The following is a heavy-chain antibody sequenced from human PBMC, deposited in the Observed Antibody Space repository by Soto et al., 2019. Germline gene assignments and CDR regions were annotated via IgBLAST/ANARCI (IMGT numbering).Heavy chain of an antibody. CDR2: IYYSGNT. J-gene: IGHJ6*02. Sequence: SETLSLTCTVSGGSISSSSYYWGWIRQPPGKGLEWIGSIYYSGNTYYNPSLKSRVTISVDTSKNQFSPKLSSVTAADTAVYYCACIFSGGYGYGFYYYGMDVWGQGTTVT. CDR1: GGSISSSSYY. D-gene: IGHD5-18*01. CDR3: ACIFSGGYGYGFYYYGMDV. V-gene: IGHV4-39*01.